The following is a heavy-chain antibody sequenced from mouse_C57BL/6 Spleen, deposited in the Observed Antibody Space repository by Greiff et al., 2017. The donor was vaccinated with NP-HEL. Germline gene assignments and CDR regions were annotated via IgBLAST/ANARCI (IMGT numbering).Heavy chain of an antibody. V-gene: IGHV3-6*01. Sequence: EVKLLESGPGLVKPSQSLSLTCSVTGYSITSGYYWNWIRQFPGNKLEWMGYISYDGSNNYNPSLKNRISITRDTSKNQFFLKLNSVTTEDTATYYCARALSFTFAYWGQGTLVTVSA. CDR3: ARALSFTFAY. CDR1: GYSITSGYY. CDR2: ISYDGSN. D-gene: IGHD6-1*01. J-gene: IGHJ3*01.